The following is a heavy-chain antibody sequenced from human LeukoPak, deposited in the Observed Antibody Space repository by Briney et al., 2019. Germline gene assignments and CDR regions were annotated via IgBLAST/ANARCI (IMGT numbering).Heavy chain of an antibody. J-gene: IGHJ4*02. D-gene: IGHD5-12*01. V-gene: IGHV1-46*01. Sequence: GASVKVSCKASGYTFTSYYMHWVRQAPGQGLEWMGIINPSGGSTSYAQKFQGRVTMTRDTSTSTVYMELSSLRSEDTAVYYCARVERAEDGYNYFVYWGQGTLVTVSS. CDR2: INPSGGST. CDR1: GYTFTSYY. CDR3: ARVERAEDGYNYFVY.